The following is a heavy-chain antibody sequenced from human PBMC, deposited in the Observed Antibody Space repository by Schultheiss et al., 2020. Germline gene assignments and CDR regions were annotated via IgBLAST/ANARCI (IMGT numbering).Heavy chain of an antibody. J-gene: IGHJ6*02. CDR2: ISSSSSTI. CDR3: ARDSHYAMDV. Sequence: GGSLRLSCAASGFTFSTYDMNWVRQAPGKGLEWVSYISSSSSTIYYADSVKGRFTISRDNAKNSLYLQMNSLRAEDTAVYYCARDSHYAMDVWGQGTTVTASS. V-gene: IGHV3-48*01. CDR1: GFTFSTYD.